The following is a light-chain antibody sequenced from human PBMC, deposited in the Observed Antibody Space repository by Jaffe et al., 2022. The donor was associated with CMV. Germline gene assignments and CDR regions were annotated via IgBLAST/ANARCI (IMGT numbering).Light chain of an antibody. J-gene: IGLJ1*01. V-gene: IGLV2-11*01. Sequence: QSVLTQPRSVSGSPGQSVTISCTGTSSDIGGYNYVSWYQQHPGKAPKLRIYDVTKRPSGVPDRFSGSKSGNTASLTISGLQADDEADYYCCSYTGSNTFVFGTGTKVTVL. CDR1: SSDIGGYNY. CDR3: CSYTGSNTFV. CDR2: DVT.